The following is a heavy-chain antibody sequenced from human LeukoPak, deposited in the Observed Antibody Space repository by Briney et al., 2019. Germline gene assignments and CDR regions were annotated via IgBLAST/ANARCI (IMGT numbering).Heavy chain of an antibody. D-gene: IGHD3-16*01. V-gene: IGHV3-48*04. CDR3: ARGGGLDV. CDR1: GFTFSSYS. J-gene: IGHJ6*02. CDR2: IGSSGTTI. Sequence: GGSLRLSCAASGFTFSSYSVNWVRQAPGKGLEWVSYIGSSGTTIYYADSVKGRFTISRDNAKNSLYLQMSNLRAEDTAVYFCARGGGLDVWGQGATVTVSS.